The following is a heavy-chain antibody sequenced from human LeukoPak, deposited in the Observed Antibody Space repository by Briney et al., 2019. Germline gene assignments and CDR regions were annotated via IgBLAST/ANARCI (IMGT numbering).Heavy chain of an antibody. D-gene: IGHD2-21*02. J-gene: IGHJ4*02. V-gene: IGHV3-30-3*01. CDR1: GFTFTYYA. Sequence: GRSLRLSCAVSGFTFTYYAMHWVRQAPGKDLEGVAGISHDGSNQQYADSVKGQVTISRDNAKSTLYLQMDSLKAGDTAVYYCARQGDTGSWYFDYWGQGTLVTVSS. CDR3: ARQGDTGSWYFDY. CDR2: ISHDGSNQ.